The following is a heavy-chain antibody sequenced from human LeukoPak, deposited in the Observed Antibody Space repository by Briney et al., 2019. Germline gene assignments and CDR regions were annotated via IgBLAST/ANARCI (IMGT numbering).Heavy chain of an antibody. CDR1: GFTFDDYG. V-gene: IGHV3-20*01. Sequence: PGGSLRLSCAASGFTFDDYGMSWVRQAPGKGLEWVSGINWNGGSTGYADSVKGRFTISRDNAKNSLYLQMNSLRAEDTASYHCASSCSSTSCYGRDVWGKGTTVTVSS. CDR3: ASSCSSTSCYGRDV. D-gene: IGHD2-2*01. J-gene: IGHJ6*04. CDR2: INWNGGST.